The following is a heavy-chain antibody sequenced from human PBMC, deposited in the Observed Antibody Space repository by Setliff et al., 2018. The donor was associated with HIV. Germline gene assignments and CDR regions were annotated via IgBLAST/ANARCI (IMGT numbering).Heavy chain of an antibody. D-gene: IGHD6-13*01. J-gene: IGHJ5*02. V-gene: IGHV4-34*01. CDR1: GGSFSGYY. CDR3: ARGRDSSSWYWGRWFDP. CDR2: INHSRTT. Sequence: SETLSLTCAVYGGSFSGYYWSWIRQPPGKGLEWIGEINHSRTTNYNPSLQSRITISVDTSKNQFSLKMRSVTAADTAVYYCARGRDSSSWYWGRWFDPWGQGTLVTVSS.